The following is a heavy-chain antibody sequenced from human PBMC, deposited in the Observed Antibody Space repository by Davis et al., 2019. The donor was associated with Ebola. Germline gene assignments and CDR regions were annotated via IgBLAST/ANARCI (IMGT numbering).Heavy chain of an antibody. CDR2: ISGSATST. CDR1: GFTFSSYS. J-gene: IGHJ4*02. D-gene: IGHD3-9*01. CDR3: PRDAFSLSRYDTEDH. Sequence: PGGSLRLSCAASGFTFSSYSMNWVRQAPGKGLEWVSYISGSATSTFYADSVNGRFTISRDNARDSLYLQMDSLRVEDTAIYYCPRDAFSLSRYDTEDHWGQGTLVTVSS. V-gene: IGHV3-48*04.